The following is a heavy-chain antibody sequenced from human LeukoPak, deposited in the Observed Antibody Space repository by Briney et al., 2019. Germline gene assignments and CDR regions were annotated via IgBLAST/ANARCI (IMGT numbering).Heavy chain of an antibody. J-gene: IGHJ4*02. CDR2: IYYSGST. V-gene: IGHV4-59*01. Sequence: SETLSLTRTVSGGSISSYYWSWIRQSPGKGLEWIGYIYYSGSTNYNPSLKSRVTISVDTSKNQFSLKLTSVTAADTAVYYCARGRPVTGSFYFDYWGQGTLVTVSS. D-gene: IGHD1-26*01. CDR1: GGSISSYY. CDR3: ARGRPVTGSFYFDY.